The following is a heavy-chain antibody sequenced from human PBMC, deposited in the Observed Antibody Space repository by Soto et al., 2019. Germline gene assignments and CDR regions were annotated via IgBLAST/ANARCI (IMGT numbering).Heavy chain of an antibody. J-gene: IGHJ6*02. CDR1: GGTFSSYA. Sequence: QVQLVQSGAEVKKPGSSVKVSCKASGGTFSSYAISWVRQAPGQGLEWMGGIIPIFGTANYAQKFQGRVTITADESTSTAYMELSSLRSEDTAVYYCARDLDSSSSPYYYYGMDVWGQGTTVTVSS. CDR2: IIPIFGTA. V-gene: IGHV1-69*01. CDR3: ARDLDSSSSPYYYYGMDV. D-gene: IGHD6-6*01.